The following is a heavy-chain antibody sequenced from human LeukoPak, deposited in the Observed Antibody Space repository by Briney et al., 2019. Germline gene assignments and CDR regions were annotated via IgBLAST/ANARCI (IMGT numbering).Heavy chain of an antibody. CDR3: ARGGYCSSTSCLYYFDY. D-gene: IGHD2-2*01. CDR1: GYTFTSYD. J-gene: IGHJ4*02. V-gene: IGHV1-8*01. Sequence: AASVKVSCKAFGYTFTSYDINWVRQATGQGLEWMGWMSPNSGNTGYAQKFQGRVTMTRNTSISTAYMELSSLRSEDTAVYYCARGGYCSSTSCLYYFDYWGQGTLVTVSS. CDR2: MSPNSGNT.